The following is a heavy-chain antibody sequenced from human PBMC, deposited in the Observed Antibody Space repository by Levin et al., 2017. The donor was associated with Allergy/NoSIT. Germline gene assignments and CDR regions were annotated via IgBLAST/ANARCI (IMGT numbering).Heavy chain of an antibody. CDR1: GGSFSDSY. D-gene: IGHD2-15*01. CDR3: ARGFIVVVVSAPDAFDT. CDR2: INHSGNT. Sequence: SQTLSLTCAVYGGSFSDSYWNWIRQPPGKGLEWIAEINHSGNTDYNPSLKSRVTISVDTSKNQFSLKLSSVTAADTAVYYCARGFIVVVVSAPDAFDTWGQGTLVTVSS. V-gene: IGHV4-34*01. J-gene: IGHJ3*02.